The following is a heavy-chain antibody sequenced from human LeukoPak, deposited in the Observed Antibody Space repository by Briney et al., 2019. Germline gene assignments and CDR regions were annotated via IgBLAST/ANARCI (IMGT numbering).Heavy chain of an antibody. CDR1: GGSISSYY. Sequence: SETLSLTCTVSGGSISSYYWSWIRQPAGKGLEWIGRIYTSGSTNYNPSLESRVTISVDTSKNQFSLKLSSVTAADTAVYYCARSGRFLEWFDYWGQGTLVTVSS. D-gene: IGHD3-3*01. J-gene: IGHJ4*02. V-gene: IGHV4-4*07. CDR3: ARSGRFLEWFDY. CDR2: IYTSGST.